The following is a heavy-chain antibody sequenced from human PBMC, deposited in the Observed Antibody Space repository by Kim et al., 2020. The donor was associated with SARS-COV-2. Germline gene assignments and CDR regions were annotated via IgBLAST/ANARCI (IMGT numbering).Heavy chain of an antibody. Sequence: GGSLRLSCEVSGFSYATYWMSWVRQAPGKGLEWVANIKDDGTEENYLDSVKGRFTISRDNAKNSLYLQMNSLRVDDTARYYCVRDGPRLNDLDPWGQGTLVTVST. J-gene: IGHJ5*02. CDR3: VRDGPRLNDLDP. V-gene: IGHV3-7*01. CDR2: IKDDGTEE. CDR1: GFSYATYW. D-gene: IGHD1-1*01.